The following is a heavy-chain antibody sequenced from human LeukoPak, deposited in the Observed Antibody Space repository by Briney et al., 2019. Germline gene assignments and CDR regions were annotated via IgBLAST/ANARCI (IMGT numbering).Heavy chain of an antibody. V-gene: IGHV3-23*01. Sequence: GGSLRLSCAAWRFTFSIYAMSWVRQARGKGLEWVSAISGSGGSTYYADSVKGRFTISRDNSKNTLYLQMNSLRAEDTAVYYCAKGVLMVYAIKENWFDPWGQGTLVTVSS. CDR3: AKGVLMVYAIKENWFDP. J-gene: IGHJ5*02. CDR1: RFTFSIYA. D-gene: IGHD2-8*01. CDR2: ISGSGGST.